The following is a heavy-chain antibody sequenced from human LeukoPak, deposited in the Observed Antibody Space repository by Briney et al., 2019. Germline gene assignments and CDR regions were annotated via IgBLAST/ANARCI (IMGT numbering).Heavy chain of an antibody. CDR3: AKDFVRYNIQFDY. CDR2: ISGGGAGT. Sequence: GGSLRLSCAASGFTFSSYAMHWVRQAPGKGLEWVSSISGGGAGTYYADSVRGRFTISRDNSKNTLYLQMNSLRAEDTALYYCAKDFVRYNIQFDYWGQGALVTVSS. V-gene: IGHV3-23*01. D-gene: IGHD1-1*01. CDR1: GFTFSSYA. J-gene: IGHJ4*02.